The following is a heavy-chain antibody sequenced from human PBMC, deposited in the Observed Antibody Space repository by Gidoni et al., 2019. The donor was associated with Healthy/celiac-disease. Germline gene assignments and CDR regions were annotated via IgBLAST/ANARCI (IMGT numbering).Heavy chain of an antibody. CDR3: ARDRTTSPSIAAARKTGDGLLDV. Sequence: GQGLEWMGWINPNSGGTNYAQKFQGWVTMTRDTSISTAYMELSRLRSDDTAVYYCARDRTTSPSIAAARKTGDGLLDVWGKGTTVTVSS. D-gene: IGHD6-13*01. V-gene: IGHV1-2*04. J-gene: IGHJ6*04. CDR2: INPNSGGT.